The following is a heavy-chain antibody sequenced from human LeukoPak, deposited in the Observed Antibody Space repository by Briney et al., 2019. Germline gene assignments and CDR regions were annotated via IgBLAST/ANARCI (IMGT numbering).Heavy chain of an antibody. CDR1: GFTFSNYD. Sequence: GGSLRLSCAASGFTFSNYDMHWVRQAPGKGLEWVALISYEGSNKYYADSVEGRFSISRDNSNNTLYLQMNSLRTEDTAVYHCAKDLTRSWYFDYWGQGTLVTVSS. D-gene: IGHD2-2*01. V-gene: IGHV3-30*18. CDR3: AKDLTRSWYFDY. J-gene: IGHJ4*02. CDR2: ISYEGSNK.